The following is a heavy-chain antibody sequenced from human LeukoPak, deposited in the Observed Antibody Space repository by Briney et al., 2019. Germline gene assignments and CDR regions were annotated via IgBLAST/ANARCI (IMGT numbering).Heavy chain of an antibody. D-gene: IGHD3-10*01. CDR1: GFTFSSYA. V-gene: IGHV3-23*01. J-gene: IGHJ4*02. CDR2: ISGSGGST. Sequence: PGGPPRLSCAASGFTFSSYAMSWVRQAPGKGLEWVSAISGSGGSTYYADSVKGRFTISRDNSKNTLYLQMNSLRAEDTAVYYCAKLYYYAALFDYWGQGTLVTVSS. CDR3: AKLYYYAALFDY.